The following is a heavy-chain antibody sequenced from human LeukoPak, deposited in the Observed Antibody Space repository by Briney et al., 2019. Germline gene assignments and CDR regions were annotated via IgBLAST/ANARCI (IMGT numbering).Heavy chain of an antibody. CDR2: FDPEDGET. Sequence: GASVKVSCKVSGYTLTELSMHWVRQAPGKGLEWMGGFDPEDGETIYAQKFQGRVTMTEDTSTDTAYMELSSLRSEDTAVYYCAAGAHNGGQVDYWGQGTLVTVSS. CDR3: AAGAHNGGQVDY. CDR1: GYTLTELS. V-gene: IGHV1-24*01. J-gene: IGHJ4*02. D-gene: IGHD2-8*01.